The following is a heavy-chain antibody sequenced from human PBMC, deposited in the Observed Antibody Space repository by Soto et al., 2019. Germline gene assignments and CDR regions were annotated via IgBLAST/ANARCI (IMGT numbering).Heavy chain of an antibody. CDR1: GYSFGDYY. V-gene: IGHV1-2*02. CDR3: ARDQMTTVTINDYYGMDV. D-gene: IGHD4-17*01. J-gene: IGHJ6*02. CDR2: INPDRGGT. Sequence: QVQLVQSGAEVKKPGASVKVSCKASGYSFGDYYMHWVRQAPGQGLEWMGWINPDRGGTNYAQKFQGRVTMTRDSSITTAYMELTGLRSDDTAVYYCARDQMTTVTINDYYGMDVWGQGTTVTVS.